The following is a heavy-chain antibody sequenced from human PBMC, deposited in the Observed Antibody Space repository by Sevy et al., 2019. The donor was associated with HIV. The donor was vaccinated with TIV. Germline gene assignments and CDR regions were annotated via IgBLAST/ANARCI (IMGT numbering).Heavy chain of an antibody. CDR1: GYTFTSYG. CDR3: AREASYYGSGCYYYFDY. CDR2: ISAYNGNT. D-gene: IGHD3-10*01. J-gene: IGHJ4*02. Sequence: ASVKVSCKASGYTFTSYGISWVRQAPGQGLEWMGWISAYNGNTNYVQKLQGRVTMTTDTSTSTAYMELRSLRSDDTAVYYCAREASYYGSGCYYYFDYRGQGTLVTVSS. V-gene: IGHV1-18*04.